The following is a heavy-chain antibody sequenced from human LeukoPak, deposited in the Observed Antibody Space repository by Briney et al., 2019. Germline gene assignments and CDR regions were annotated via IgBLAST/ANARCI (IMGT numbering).Heavy chain of an antibody. Sequence: GGSVRLFCAACGFSFRSYALHWVRLAPGKGLEGVAIISYEESNKYYADSVKGRFNISKDNSKNPLYLQMDSLRAEDTAVYYCARELYFYGSGTAFDYWGQGTLVTVSS. D-gene: IGHD3-10*01. CDR2: ISYEESNK. V-gene: IGHV3-30-3*01. CDR3: ARELYFYGSGTAFDY. J-gene: IGHJ4*02. CDR1: GFSFRSYA.